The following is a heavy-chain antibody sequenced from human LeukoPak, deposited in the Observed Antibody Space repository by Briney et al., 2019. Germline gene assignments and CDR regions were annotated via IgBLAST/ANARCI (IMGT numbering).Heavy chain of an antibody. CDR1: WGYLSRGSYY. CDR2: IYYSGNA. CDR3: SRACGAWGLSWFDP. V-gene: IGHV4-61*01. J-gene: IGHJ5*02. D-gene: IGHD7-27*01. Sequence: SETLSLTCSVSWGYLSRGSYYWSWIRQPPGKGLEWIGYIYYSGNAKYNPSLKSRVTISVDTSKNQFSLKLTSETAADAAVYYCSRACGAWGLSWFDPWGQGTLVTVSS.